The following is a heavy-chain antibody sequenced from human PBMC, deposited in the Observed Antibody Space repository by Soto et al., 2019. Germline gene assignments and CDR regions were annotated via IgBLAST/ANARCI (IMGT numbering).Heavy chain of an antibody. Sequence: SLSLSWVAAGCTFRNDAMIWVRQAPGKGLQWVSSISTSSSYIYYADSVRGRFTISRDNAKNSLYLQMNSLRAEDTAVYYCARRGYSGYDLSLDYWGQGTLVTVSS. CDR1: GCTFRNDA. J-gene: IGHJ4*02. CDR2: ISTSSSYI. D-gene: IGHD5-12*01. CDR3: ARRGYSGYDLSLDY. V-gene: IGHV3-21*01.